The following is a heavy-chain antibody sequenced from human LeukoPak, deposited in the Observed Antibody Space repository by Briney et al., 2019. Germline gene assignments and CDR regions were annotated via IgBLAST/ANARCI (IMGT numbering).Heavy chain of an antibody. D-gene: IGHD3-10*01. CDR3: ARPSVAGYSDY. Sequence: SETLSLTCTVSGGSISSYYWSWIRQPPGKGLEWIGSIYYSGSTYYNPSLKSRVTISVDTSKNQFSLKLSSVTAADTAVYYCARPSVAGYSDYWGQGTLVTVSS. CDR1: GGSISSYY. CDR2: IYYSGST. V-gene: IGHV4-59*05. J-gene: IGHJ4*02.